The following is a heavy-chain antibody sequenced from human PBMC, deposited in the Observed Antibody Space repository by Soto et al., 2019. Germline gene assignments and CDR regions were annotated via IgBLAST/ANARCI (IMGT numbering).Heavy chain of an antibody. J-gene: IGHJ6*02. Sequence: EVQLVESGGGLVQPGGSLRLSCAASGFTFSSYDMHWVRQATGKGLEWVSAIGTAGDTYYPGSVKGRFTISRENAKNSLYLQMNSLRAEDTAVYYCTRGRGFYDFWSGSVMDVWGQGTTVTVSS. V-gene: IGHV3-13*01. CDR3: TRGRGFYDFWSGSVMDV. CDR1: GFTFSSYD. CDR2: IGTAGDT. D-gene: IGHD3-3*01.